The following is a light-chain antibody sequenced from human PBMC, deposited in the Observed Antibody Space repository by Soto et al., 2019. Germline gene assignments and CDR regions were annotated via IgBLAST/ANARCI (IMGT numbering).Light chain of an antibody. Sequence: EIVLTQSPGTLSLSPGETATLSCRASQNVNNNYMAWYQQKPGLAPRLLIYLTSSRATGVPDRCSGSGSGTDFTLTITGLQPDDFAVYYCQQFGATPLTFGGGTRVEIK. CDR2: LTS. CDR1: QNVNNNY. CDR3: QQFGATPLT. J-gene: IGKJ4*01. V-gene: IGKV3-20*01.